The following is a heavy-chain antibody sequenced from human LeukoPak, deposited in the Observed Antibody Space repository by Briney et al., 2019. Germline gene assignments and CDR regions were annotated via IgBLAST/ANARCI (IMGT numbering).Heavy chain of an antibody. CDR3: ARGILDSYSSSWYYFDY. Sequence: SVKVSCKASGGTFSSYAISWVRQAPGQGLEWMGGIIPIFGTANYAQKFQGRVTITADKSTSTAYMELSSLRSEDTAVYYCARGILDSYSSSWYYFDYWGQGTLVTVSS. CDR2: IIPIFGTA. D-gene: IGHD6-13*01. V-gene: IGHV1-69*06. J-gene: IGHJ4*02. CDR1: GGTFSSYA.